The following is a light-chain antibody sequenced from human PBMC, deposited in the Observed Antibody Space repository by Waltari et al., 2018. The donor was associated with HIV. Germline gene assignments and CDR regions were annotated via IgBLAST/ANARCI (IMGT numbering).Light chain of an antibody. J-gene: IGLJ2*01. CDR3: SSYTASSTLDVV. V-gene: IGLV2-14*03. CDR2: EVS. Sequence: QSALTQAASVSGSPGQSITISCTGCSSDIGASNYVSWYQQHPDKVPKLVIYEVSNRPSGISNRFSGSKSGNTASLTISGLQADDEASYYCSSYTASSTLDVVFGGGTRLTVL. CDR1: SSDIGASNY.